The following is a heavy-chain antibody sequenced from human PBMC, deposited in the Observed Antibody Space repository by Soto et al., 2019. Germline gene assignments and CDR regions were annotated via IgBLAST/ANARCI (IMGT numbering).Heavy chain of an antibody. CDR3: ARGLRVRGAINFDY. D-gene: IGHD3-10*01. CDR1: GGTFSSYT. Sequence: QVQLVQAGAEVNKPGSSVKVSCKASGGTFSSYTISWVRQAPGQGLEWMGRIIHILGIANYAQKCQCRVTITADKSTSTAYMELSSLRSEDTAVYYCARGLRVRGAINFDYWGQGTLVTVSS. CDR2: IIHILGIA. V-gene: IGHV1-69*02. J-gene: IGHJ4*02.